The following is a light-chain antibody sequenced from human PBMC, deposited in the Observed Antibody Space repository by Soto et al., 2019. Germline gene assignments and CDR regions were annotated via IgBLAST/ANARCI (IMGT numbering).Light chain of an antibody. CDR3: AAWDDSLYGLV. CDR1: STNVGINP. V-gene: IGLV1-44*01. J-gene: IGLJ2*01. CDR2: TND. Sequence: QSVLTQPPSTSGTPGQRVTISCSGSSTNVGINPVNWYQQFPGTAPRLLIYTNDQRPSGGPGRFSGSKSGTSASLDISGLQSEDEADYYCAAWDDSLYGLVFGGGTKVTVL.